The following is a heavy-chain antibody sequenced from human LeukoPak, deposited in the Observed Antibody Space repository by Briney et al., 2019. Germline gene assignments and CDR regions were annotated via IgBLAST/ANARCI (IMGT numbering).Heavy chain of an antibody. CDR1: GFTFSSYA. CDR3: AKQRGPPYFDY. CDR2: ISGSGGST. J-gene: IGHJ4*02. Sequence: GWSLRLSCAASGFTFSSYAMSWVRQAPGKGLEGVSAISGSGGSTYYAASVKGRFTISRDNSKNTLYLQMNSLRAEDTAVYYCAKQRGPPYFDYWGQGTLVTVSS. V-gene: IGHV3-23*01. D-gene: IGHD3-10*01.